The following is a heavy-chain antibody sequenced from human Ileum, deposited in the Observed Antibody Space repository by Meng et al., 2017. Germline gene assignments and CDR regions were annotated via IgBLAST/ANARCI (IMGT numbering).Heavy chain of an antibody. Sequence: ASVKVSCKASGYTFTGCYFHWVRQAPGQGLEWLGRMNPNSGGTNNAQKFQGRVTMTRDTSNNTAYVDLSSLRSDDTAVYFCARECLQAGMDVWGQGTTVTVSS. D-gene: IGHD3-16*01. J-gene: IGHJ6*02. CDR2: MNPNSGGT. CDR1: GYTFTGCY. CDR3: ARECLQAGMDV. V-gene: IGHV1-2*06.